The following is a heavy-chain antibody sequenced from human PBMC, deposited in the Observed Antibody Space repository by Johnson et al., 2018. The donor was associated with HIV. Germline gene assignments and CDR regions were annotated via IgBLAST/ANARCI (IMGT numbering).Heavy chain of an antibody. J-gene: IGHJ3*01. CDR3: VREHRADESFDL. CDR2: IERNSRT. V-gene: IGHV3-66*01. Sequence: VQLVESGGGLVKPGESLRLSCVASGFTFSDVWMTWVRQAPGKGLEWVSYIERNSRTDYADSVKGRFTVSRDSSKNTLYPQMNSLRVEDTAVYYCVREHRADESFDLWGQGTMVTVSS. CDR1: GFTFSDVW. D-gene: IGHD1-14*01.